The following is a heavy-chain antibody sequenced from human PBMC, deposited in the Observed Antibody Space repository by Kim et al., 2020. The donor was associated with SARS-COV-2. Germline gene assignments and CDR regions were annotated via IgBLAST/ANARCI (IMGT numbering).Heavy chain of an antibody. J-gene: IGHJ4*02. V-gene: IGHV4-4*07. CDR2: IYPTGNT. CDR3: ARYRISYWFCGY. D-gene: IGHD1-26*01. Sequence: SETLSLTCTVSGGSISTYYWTWIRQPAGKGLEWIGLIYPTGNTNYNPSLKSRVTISVDTSKNQFSLRLNSVTAADTAVYYCARYRISYWFCGYWGPG. CDR1: GGSISTYY.